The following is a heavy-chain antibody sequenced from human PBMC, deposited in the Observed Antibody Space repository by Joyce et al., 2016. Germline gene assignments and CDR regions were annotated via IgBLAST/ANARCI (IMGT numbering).Heavy chain of an antibody. D-gene: IGHD6-25*01. V-gene: IGHV2-5*02. CDR3: AHGPATDRYYGMDV. CDR1: GFSLSTSGVG. Sequence: QVTLKESGPTLVKPTQTLTLTCTFSGFSLSTSGVGVGWIRQPPGKALEWLALIYWDDDKRYSSALKSRRTITKNTNKNQVVLTMTNMDPVDTATYYCAHGPATDRYYGMDVWGQGTTVTVSS. CDR2: IYWDDDK. J-gene: IGHJ6*02.